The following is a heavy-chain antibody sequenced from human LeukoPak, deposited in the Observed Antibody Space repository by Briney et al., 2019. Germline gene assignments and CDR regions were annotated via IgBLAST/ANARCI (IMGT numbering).Heavy chain of an antibody. CDR2: ISASGGST. J-gene: IGHJ4*02. Sequence: GGSLRLSCAASGFTFSDYAMSWVRQAPGKGLEWVSAISASGGSTYYADSVKGRFTISRDNSKNTLYLQMNSLRVEDTAVYYRATPQGDYWGQGTLVTVSS. CDR1: GFTFSDYA. CDR3: ATPQGDY. V-gene: IGHV3-23*01.